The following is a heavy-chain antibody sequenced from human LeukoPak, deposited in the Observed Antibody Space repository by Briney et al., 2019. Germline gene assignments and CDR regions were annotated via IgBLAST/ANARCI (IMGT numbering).Heavy chain of an antibody. D-gene: IGHD3-22*01. CDR3: ARESGYYDRSGYFHYFDY. CDR1: GGSIMYYY. CDR2: IYTSGST. J-gene: IGHJ4*02. Sequence: SETLSLTCTVSGGSIMYYYWTWIRQPAGKGLEWIGRIYTSGSTNYNPSLKSRVTMSVDTSKNQFSLTLTSVTAADTAVYYCARESGYYDRSGYFHYFDYWGQGSLVTVSS. V-gene: IGHV4-4*07.